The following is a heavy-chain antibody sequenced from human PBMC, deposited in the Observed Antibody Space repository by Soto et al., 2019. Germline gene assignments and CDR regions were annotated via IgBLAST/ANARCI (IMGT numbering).Heavy chain of an antibody. CDR2: IVVGSGNT. CDR3: TTDVGGGYSKTFDY. CDR1: GFTFTCSA. D-gene: IGHD1-26*01. J-gene: IGHJ4*02. Sequence: SVKVSCKASGFTFTCSAMQWVRQARGQRLEWIGWIVVGSGNTNYAQKFQERVTITRDMSTSTAYMELSSLRSEDTAVYYCTTDVGGGYSKTFDYWGQGAPVTVSS. V-gene: IGHV1-58*02.